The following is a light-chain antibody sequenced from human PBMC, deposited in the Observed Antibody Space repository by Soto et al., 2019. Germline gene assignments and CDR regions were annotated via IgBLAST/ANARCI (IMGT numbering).Light chain of an antibody. V-gene: IGKV3-15*01. CDR2: GAS. Sequence: EIVMTQSPATLSVSPGERATLSCRASQSVSSNLAWYQQKPGQPPRLLIYGASTRATGIPARFSGSGSGTEFTLTISSRQSEDFAVYYCQLYNNWPWTFGQGTKVEIK. J-gene: IGKJ1*01. CDR1: QSVSSN. CDR3: QLYNNWPWT.